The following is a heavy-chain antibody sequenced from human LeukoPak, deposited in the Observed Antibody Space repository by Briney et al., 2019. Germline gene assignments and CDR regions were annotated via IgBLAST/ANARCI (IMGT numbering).Heavy chain of an antibody. CDR2: IYYSGST. J-gene: IGHJ5*02. CDR3: ARVESTVTTSKQSNWFDP. CDR1: GGSISSYY. Sequence: TSETLSLTCTVSGGSISSYYWSWIRQPPGKGLEWIGYIYYSGSTNYNPSLKSRVTISVDTSKNQFSLKLSSVTAADTAVYYCARVESTVTTSKQSNWFDPWGQGTLVTVSS. D-gene: IGHD4-17*01. V-gene: IGHV4-59*12.